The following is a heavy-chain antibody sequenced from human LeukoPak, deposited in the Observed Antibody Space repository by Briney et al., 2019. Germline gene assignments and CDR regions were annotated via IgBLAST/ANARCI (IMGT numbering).Heavy chain of an antibody. CDR3: ATMHYDFWSGYYSPH. D-gene: IGHD3-3*01. V-gene: IGHV1-24*01. CDR2: FDPEDGET. Sequence: GASVKVSCKVSGYTLTELSMHWVRQAPGKGLEWMGGFDPEDGETIYAQKFQGRVTMTEDTSTDTAYIELSSLRSEDTAVYYCATMHYDFWSGYYSPHWGQGTLVTVSS. J-gene: IGHJ4*02. CDR1: GYTLTELS.